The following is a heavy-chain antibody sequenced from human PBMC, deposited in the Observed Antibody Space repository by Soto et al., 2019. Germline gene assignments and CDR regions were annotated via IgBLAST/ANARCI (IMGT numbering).Heavy chain of an antibody. V-gene: IGHV1-69*13. CDR1: GGTFSSYA. CDR3: ARPGGGYSYGYGAFDI. J-gene: IGHJ3*02. D-gene: IGHD5-18*01. Sequence: EASVKVSCKASGGTFSSYAISWVRQAPGQGLEWMGGIIPIFGTANYAQKFQGRVTITADESTSTAYMELSSLRSEDTAVYYCARPGGGYSYGYGAFDIWGQGTMVTVSS. CDR2: IIPIFGTA.